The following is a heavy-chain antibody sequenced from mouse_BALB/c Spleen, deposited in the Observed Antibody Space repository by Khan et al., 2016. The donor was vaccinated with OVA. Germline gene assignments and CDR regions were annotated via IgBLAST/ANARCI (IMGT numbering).Heavy chain of an antibody. CDR1: GFSLSIYG. V-gene: IGHV2-4*02. CDR2: IWRGGRT. Sequence: QVQLKESGPGLVQPSQSLSITCTVSGFSLSIYGIHWVRQPPGKGLEWLGVIWRGGRTDYNAAFISRLSITKEDSKNQAFFKVHSLQADDTALFIGTRHSYRYNFTYWGQGTLVTVSA. CDR3: TRHSYRYNFTY. D-gene: IGHD2-14*01. J-gene: IGHJ3*01.